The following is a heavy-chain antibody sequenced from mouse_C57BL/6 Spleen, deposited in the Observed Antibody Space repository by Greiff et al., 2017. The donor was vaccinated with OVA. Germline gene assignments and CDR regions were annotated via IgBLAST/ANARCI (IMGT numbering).Heavy chain of an antibody. V-gene: IGHV1-5*01. D-gene: IGHD2-3*01. J-gene: IGHJ2*01. CDR1: GYTFTSYW. CDR2: IYPGNSDT. CDR3: TRSLYDGYYFDY. Sequence: VHVKQSGTVLARPGASVKMSCKTSGYTFTSYWMHWVKQRPGQGLEWIGAIYPGNSDTSYNQKFKGKAKLTAVTSASTAYMELSSLTNEDSAVYYCTRSLYDGYYFDYWGQGTTLTVSS.